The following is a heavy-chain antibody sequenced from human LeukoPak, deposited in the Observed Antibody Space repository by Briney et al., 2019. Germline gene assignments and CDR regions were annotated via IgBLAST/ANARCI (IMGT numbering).Heavy chain of an antibody. CDR2: IKQDGSEK. V-gene: IGHV3-7*01. D-gene: IGHD6-19*01. CDR3: ARVAAVAGTRRNYYYYGMDV. CDR1: GFTFSSYW. Sequence: GGSLRLSCAASGFTFSSYWMSWVRQAPGKGLEWVANIKQDGSEKYYVDSVKGRFTISRDNAKNSLYLQMNSLRAEDTAVYYCARVAAVAGTRRNYYYYGMDVWGQGTTVTVSS. J-gene: IGHJ6*02.